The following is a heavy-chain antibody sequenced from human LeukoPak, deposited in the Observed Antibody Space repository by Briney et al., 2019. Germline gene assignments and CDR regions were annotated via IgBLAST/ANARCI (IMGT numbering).Heavy chain of an antibody. J-gene: IGHJ6*02. CDR3: ASLLTGYYVGRYYYYGMDV. CDR1: GGTFSSYA. Sequence: ASVKVSCQASGGTFSSYAISWVRQAPGQGLEWMGGIIPIFGTANYAQKFQGRVTITADESTSTAYMELSSLRSEDTAVYYCASLLTGYYVGRYYYYGMDVWGQGTTVTVSS. CDR2: IIPIFGTA. D-gene: IGHD3-9*01. V-gene: IGHV1-69*13.